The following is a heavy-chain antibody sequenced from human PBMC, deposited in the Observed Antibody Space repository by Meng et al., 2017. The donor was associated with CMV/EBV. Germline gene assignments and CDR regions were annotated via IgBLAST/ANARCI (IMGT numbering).Heavy chain of an antibody. J-gene: IGHJ4*02. Sequence: GGSLRLSCAASGFTFSSYSMNWVRQAPGKGLEWVSSISSSSSYIYYADSVKGRFTISRDNAKNSLYPQMNSLRAEDTAVYYCARDGGVTIFGVVIPIDYWGQGTLVTVSS. CDR1: GFTFSSYS. CDR2: ISSSSSYI. D-gene: IGHD3-3*01. V-gene: IGHV3-21*01. CDR3: ARDGGVTIFGVVIPIDY.